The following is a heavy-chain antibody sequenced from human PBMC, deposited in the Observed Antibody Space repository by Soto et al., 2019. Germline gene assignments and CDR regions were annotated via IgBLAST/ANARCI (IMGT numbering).Heavy chain of an antibody. CDR3: ARSPTSGWLCDY. CDR1: GFTFSSYA. Sequence: QVQLVESGGGVVQPGRSLRLSCAASGFTFSSYAMHWVRQAPGKGLEWVAVISYDGSNKYYADSVKGRFTISRDNSKNRLYLQMNSLRAEDTAVYYCARSPTSGWLCDYWGQGTLVTVSS. CDR2: ISYDGSNK. J-gene: IGHJ4*02. D-gene: IGHD6-19*01. V-gene: IGHV3-30-3*01.